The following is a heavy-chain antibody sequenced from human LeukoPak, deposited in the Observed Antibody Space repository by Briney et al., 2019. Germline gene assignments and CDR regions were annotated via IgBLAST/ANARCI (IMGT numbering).Heavy chain of an antibody. V-gene: IGHV3-11*01. J-gene: IGHJ4*02. D-gene: IGHD3-16*01. CDR2: ISSSGSTI. CDR1: GFTFSDYY. Sequence: GGSLRLSCAASGFTFSDYYMSWIRQAPGKGLEWVSYISSSGSTIYYADSVKGRFTISRDNAKNSLYLQMNSLRADDTAVYYCARFSGYDYVWGSWTPPDYWGQGTLVTVSS. CDR3: ARFSGYDYVWGSWTPPDY.